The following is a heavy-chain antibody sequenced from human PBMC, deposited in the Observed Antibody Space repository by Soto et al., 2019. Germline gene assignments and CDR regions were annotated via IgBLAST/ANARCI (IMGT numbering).Heavy chain of an antibody. V-gene: IGHV3-7*04. Sequence: EVQLVESGGGLVQSGGSLRLSCEASGFSFITYWMNWVRQAPGKGLEWLASITEDGGEKQYVDSVKGRFTISRDNAKNSLSLQMNRLSEEDTAVYYCVRAISGSFALWGQGTLDIVSS. J-gene: IGHJ4*02. CDR3: VRAISGSFAL. CDR2: ITEDGGEK. CDR1: GFSFITYW. D-gene: IGHD3-9*01.